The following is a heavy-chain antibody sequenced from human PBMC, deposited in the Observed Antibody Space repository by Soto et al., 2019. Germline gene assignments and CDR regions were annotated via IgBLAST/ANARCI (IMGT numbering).Heavy chain of an antibody. CDR3: ARSPYYYDSSGYYYENSYFAY. D-gene: IGHD3-22*01. V-gene: IGHV4-59*01. Sequence: SETLSLTCTVSGGSISSYYWSWIRQPPGKGLEWIGYIYYSGSTNYNPSLKSRVTISVDTSKNQFSLKLSSVTAADTAVYYCARSPYYYDSSGYYYENSYFAYWGQGTLVTVSS. J-gene: IGHJ4*02. CDR1: GGSISSYY. CDR2: IYYSGST.